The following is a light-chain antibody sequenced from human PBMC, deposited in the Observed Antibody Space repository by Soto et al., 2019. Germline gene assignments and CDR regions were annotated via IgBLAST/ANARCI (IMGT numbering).Light chain of an antibody. Sequence: QSALTQPASVSGSPGQSITISCTGTSSDVGGYDFVSWYQQRPGKAPKLIIDDVSNRPSGVSNRFSGSKSGNTASLTISGLQAEDEADYYCTSYTRSDIGVFGGGTKVTVL. J-gene: IGLJ3*02. CDR2: DVS. CDR1: SSDVGGYDF. CDR3: TSYTRSDIGV. V-gene: IGLV2-14*01.